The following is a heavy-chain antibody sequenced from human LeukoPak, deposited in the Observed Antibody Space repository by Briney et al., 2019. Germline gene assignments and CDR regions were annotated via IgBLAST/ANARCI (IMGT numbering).Heavy chain of an antibody. V-gene: IGHV3-33*01. CDR3: ARDSSYCSSTSCFGALFDY. CDR2: IWNGGSKK. CDR1: GFTFSRYG. D-gene: IGHD2-2*01. Sequence: PGGSLRLSCAASGFTFSRYGMHWVRQAPGKGLEWVAVIWNGGSKKYYSDSVKGRFIISRDDSKNTLYLQMNSLRAEDTAVYYCARDSSYCSSTSCFGALFDYWGQGTLVTVSS. J-gene: IGHJ4*02.